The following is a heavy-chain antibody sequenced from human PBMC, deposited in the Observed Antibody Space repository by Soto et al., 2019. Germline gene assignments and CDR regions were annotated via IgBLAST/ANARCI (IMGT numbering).Heavy chain of an antibody. J-gene: IGHJ3*02. CDR2: ISSSSSYI. Sequence: EVQLVESGGGLVKPGGSLRLSCAASGFTFSSYSMNWVRQAPGKGLEWVSSISSSSSYIYYADSVKGRFTISRDNAKNSLYLQMSSLRAEDTAVYYCARVISDSSGYYGADAFDIWGQGTMVTVSS. D-gene: IGHD3-22*01. CDR3: ARVISDSSGYYGADAFDI. CDR1: GFTFSSYS. V-gene: IGHV3-21*01.